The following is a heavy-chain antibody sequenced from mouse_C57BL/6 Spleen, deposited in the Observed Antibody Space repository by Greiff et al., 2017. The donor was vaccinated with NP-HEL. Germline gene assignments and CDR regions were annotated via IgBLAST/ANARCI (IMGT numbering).Heavy chain of an antibody. Sequence: EVQRVESGGGLVQPGGSLKLSCAATGFTFSDYYMYWVRKTPEKRLEWVASISNGGGSTYYPDTVKGRFTISRDNAKNTLYLQMSRLKSEDTAMYYCARRGFITTVVESAWFAYWGQGTLVTVSA. CDR2: ISNGGGST. D-gene: IGHD1-1*01. CDR3: ARRGFITTVVESAWFAY. V-gene: IGHV5-12*01. CDR1: GFTFSDYY. J-gene: IGHJ3*01.